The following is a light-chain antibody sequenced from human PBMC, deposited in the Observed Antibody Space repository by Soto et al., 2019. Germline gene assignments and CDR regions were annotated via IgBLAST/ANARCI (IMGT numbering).Light chain of an antibody. CDR1: QSVTSSY. CDR2: GAS. V-gene: IGKV3-20*01. CDR3: QQYGSSPLYT. Sequence: EIVLTQSPGTLSLSPGERATLSCRASQSVTSSYLAWYQQKPGQAPRLLIYGASSRATGIPDRFSGSGSGTDFTLTISILEPEDFAVYYCQQYGSSPLYTFGQGNKLEIK. J-gene: IGKJ2*01.